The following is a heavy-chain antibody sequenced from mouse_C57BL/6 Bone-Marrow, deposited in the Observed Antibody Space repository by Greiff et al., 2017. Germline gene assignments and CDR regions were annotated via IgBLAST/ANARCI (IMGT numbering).Heavy chain of an antibody. CDR2: IYPGSGST. J-gene: IGHJ3*01. D-gene: IGHD1-1*01. Sequence: VQLQQPGAELVKPGASVKMSCKASGYTFTSYWITWVKQRPGQGLEWIGDIYPGSGSTNYNEKFKSKATLTVDTSSSTAYMQLSSLTSEDSAVYYCARGPPTVVEPWFAYWGQGTLVTVSA. CDR1: GYTFTSYW. CDR3: ARGPPTVVEPWFAY. V-gene: IGHV1-55*01.